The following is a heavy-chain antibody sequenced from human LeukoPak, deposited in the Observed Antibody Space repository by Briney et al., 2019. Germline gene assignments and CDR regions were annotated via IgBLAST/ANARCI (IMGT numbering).Heavy chain of an antibody. CDR2: ISGSGGST. D-gene: IGHD3-22*01. V-gene: IGHV3-23*01. CDR3: AKEVGYDSSGYDDY. J-gene: IGHJ4*02. Sequence: HPGGSLRLSCAASGFTFSSYAMSWVRQAPGKGLEWVSAISGSGGSTYYADSVKGRFTISRDNSKNTLYLQMNSLRAEDTAVYYCAKEVGYDSSGYDDYWGQGTLVTVSS. CDR1: GFTFSSYA.